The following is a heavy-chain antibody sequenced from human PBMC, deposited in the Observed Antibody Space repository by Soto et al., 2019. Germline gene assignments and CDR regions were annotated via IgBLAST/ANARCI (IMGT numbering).Heavy chain of an antibody. D-gene: IGHD6-13*01. CDR2: MNPNSGNT. J-gene: IGHJ4*02. CDR1: GYTFTSYD. Sequence: GASVKVSCKASGYTFTSYDINWVRQATGQGFEYLGWMNPNSGNTGYVKKFQGRVTMTRDTSMSTAYMELSSLRSEDTAVYYCARQGPWYGSSWESDFDYWGQGTLVTVSS. V-gene: IGHV1-8*01. CDR3: ARQGPWYGSSWESDFDY.